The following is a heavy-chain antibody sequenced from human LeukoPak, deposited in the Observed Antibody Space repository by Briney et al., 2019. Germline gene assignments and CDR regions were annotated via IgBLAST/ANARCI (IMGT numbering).Heavy chain of an antibody. D-gene: IGHD4-11*01. CDR2: ISDSGDRT. J-gene: IGHJ4*02. Sequence: GGSLRLSCAASGFTFSNYAVSWVRQAPGKGLAWVSAISDSGDRTQYADSVKGRFTISRDNSENTLYLQMNSLSAEDTAVYYCAKGSSNWRDYYYFDYWGQGTLVTVSS. CDR1: GFTFSNYA. V-gene: IGHV3-23*01. CDR3: AKGSSNWRDYYYFDY.